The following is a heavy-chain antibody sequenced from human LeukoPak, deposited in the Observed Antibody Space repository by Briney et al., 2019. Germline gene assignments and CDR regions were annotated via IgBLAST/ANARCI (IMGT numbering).Heavy chain of an antibody. V-gene: IGHV1-18*04. Sequence: GASVKVSCKASGYTFTYYDISWVRQAPGQGLEWMGWISTYNGNTNYAQKLQGRVTTTTDTSTSTAFMELRSLRSDDTAVYYCARRSSGGGFDYWGQGTLVTVSS. D-gene: IGHD6-19*01. CDR1: GYTFTYYD. J-gene: IGHJ4*02. CDR2: ISTYNGNT. CDR3: ARRSSGGGFDY.